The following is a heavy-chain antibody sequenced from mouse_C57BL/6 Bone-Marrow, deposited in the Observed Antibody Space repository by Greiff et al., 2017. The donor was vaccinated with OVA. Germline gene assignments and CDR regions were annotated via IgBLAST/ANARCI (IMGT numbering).Heavy chain of an antibody. Sequence: QVQLQQPGAELVRPGSSVKLSCKASGYTFTSYWMDWVKQRPGQGLEWIGNIYPSDSETHYNQKFKDKATLTVDKSSSTAYMQLSSLTSEDSAVYDCARELGGSWFAYWGQGTLVTVSA. CDR3: ARELGGSWFAY. CDR2: IYPSDSET. V-gene: IGHV1-61*01. J-gene: IGHJ3*01. CDR1: GYTFTSYW. D-gene: IGHD2-12*01.